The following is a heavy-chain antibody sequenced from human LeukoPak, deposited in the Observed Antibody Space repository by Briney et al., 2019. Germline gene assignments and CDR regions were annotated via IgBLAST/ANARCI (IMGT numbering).Heavy chain of an antibody. CDR3: ARVLSNGDF. CDR1: GYTFTGYY. Sequence: ASVKVSCKASGYTFTGYYMHWVRQAPRQGLEWMGWINDNSGDTTYAQKFQGRVTMTRDTSITTVYMELKSLISDDTAVYYCARVLSNGDFWGQGTLVTVSS. CDR2: INDNSGDT. D-gene: IGHD2-8*01. J-gene: IGHJ4*02. V-gene: IGHV1-2*02.